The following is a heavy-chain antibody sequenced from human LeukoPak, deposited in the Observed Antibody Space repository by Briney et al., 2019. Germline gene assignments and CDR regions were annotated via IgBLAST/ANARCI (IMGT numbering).Heavy chain of an antibody. D-gene: IGHD6-13*01. J-gene: IGHJ4*02. CDR3: ARASNSSSWYSSLIY. CDR1: GFTFSSYS. V-gene: IGHV4-34*01. Sequence: PGGSLRLSCAASGFTFSSYSMNWVRRPPGKGLEWIGEINHSGSTNYNPSLKSRVTISVDTSKNQFSLKLSSVTAADTAVYYCARASNSSSWYSSLIYWGQGTLATVSS. CDR2: INHSGST.